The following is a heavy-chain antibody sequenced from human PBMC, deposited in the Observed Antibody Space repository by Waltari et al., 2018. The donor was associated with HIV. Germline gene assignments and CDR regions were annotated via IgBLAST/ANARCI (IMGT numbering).Heavy chain of an antibody. Sequence: QVQLQQWGAGLLKPSETLSLTCAVYGGSFSGYYWSWIRQPPGKGLEWIGEINHSGSTNYNPSLKSRVTISVDTSKNQFSLKLISVTAADTAVYYCAREQHGDYSRWFDPWGQGTLVTVSS. V-gene: IGHV4-34*01. CDR1: GGSFSGYY. CDR3: AREQHGDYSRWFDP. CDR2: INHSGST. J-gene: IGHJ5*02. D-gene: IGHD4-17*01.